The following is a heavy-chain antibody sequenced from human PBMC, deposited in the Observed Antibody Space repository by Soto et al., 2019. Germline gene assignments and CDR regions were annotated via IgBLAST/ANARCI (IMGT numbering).Heavy chain of an antibody. Sequence: SVKVSCKASGGTFSSYAISWVRQAPGQGLEWMGGIIPIFGTANYAQKFQGRVTITADESTSTAYMELSSLRSEDTAVYYCAREGGYVANFDYWGQGTLVTVSS. CDR3: AREGGYVANFDY. CDR2: IIPIFGTA. D-gene: IGHD5-12*01. J-gene: IGHJ4*02. V-gene: IGHV1-69*13. CDR1: GGTFSSYA.